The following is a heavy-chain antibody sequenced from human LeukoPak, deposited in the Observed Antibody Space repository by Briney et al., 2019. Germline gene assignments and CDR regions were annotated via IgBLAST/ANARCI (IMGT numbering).Heavy chain of an antibody. CDR3: ARFCSSTSCYVPPGYYYYGMDV. CDR2: INPSGGST. CDR1: GYTFTSYY. D-gene: IGHD2-2*01. J-gene: IGHJ6*02. V-gene: IGHV1-46*01. Sequence: ASVKVSCKASGYTFTSYYMHWVRQAPGQGLEWMGIINPSGGSTSYAQKFQGRVTMTRDTSTSTAYMELSSLRSEDTAVYYCARFCSSTSCYVPPGYYYYGMDVWGQGTTVTVSS.